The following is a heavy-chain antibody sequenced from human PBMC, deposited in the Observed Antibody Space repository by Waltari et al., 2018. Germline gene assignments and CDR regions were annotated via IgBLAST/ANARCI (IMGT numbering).Heavy chain of an antibody. CDR1: GDSISTSTFY. Sequence: QAQLQELGPGQVKPSETLSFRCAVSGDSISTSTFYWGWVRQPPGKGLEWVGSVYFNGSKFYNPPLKSRLTLSMDTSNNHFSLSLTSVTAADTAVYYCVRQRSADFWSGYFDLWGQGTLVTVSS. D-gene: IGHD3-3*01. CDR3: VRQRSADFWSGYFDL. CDR2: VYFNGSK. J-gene: IGHJ4*02. V-gene: IGHV4-39*01.